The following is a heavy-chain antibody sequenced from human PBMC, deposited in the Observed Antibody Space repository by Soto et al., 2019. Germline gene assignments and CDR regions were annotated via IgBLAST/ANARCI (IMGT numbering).Heavy chain of an antibody. Sequence: SETLSLTCAVYGWSFSGYYWSWIRQPPGKGLEWIGEINHSGSTNYNPSLKSRVTISVDTSKNQFSLKLSSVTAADTAVYYCARGTYRGSYRSSRFRSLLGFDPWGQGTLVTVSS. CDR1: GWSFSGYY. D-gene: IGHD3-16*02. CDR3: ARGTYRGSYRSSRFRSLLGFDP. CDR2: INHSGST. V-gene: IGHV4-34*01. J-gene: IGHJ5*02.